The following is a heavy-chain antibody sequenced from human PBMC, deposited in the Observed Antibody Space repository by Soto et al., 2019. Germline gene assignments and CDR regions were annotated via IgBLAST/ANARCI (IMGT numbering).Heavy chain of an antibody. CDR1: GYTFTTYG. Sequence: QVQLVQSGGEVKKPGASVKVSCKASGYTFTTYGISWVRQAPGQGLEWKGWINVYNGNTKYARKRQGRVTLTTSKSTGSAYMELRRLISDDTAVYYCAEGVGSGFYYNEYNWFDPWGQGTLVTVSS. V-gene: IGHV1-18*01. J-gene: IGHJ5*02. D-gene: IGHD3-10*01. CDR2: INVYNGNT. CDR3: AEGVGSGFYYNEYNWFDP.